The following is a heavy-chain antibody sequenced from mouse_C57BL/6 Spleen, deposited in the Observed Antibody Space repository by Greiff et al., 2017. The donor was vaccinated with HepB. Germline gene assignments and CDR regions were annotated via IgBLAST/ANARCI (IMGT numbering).Heavy chain of an antibody. CDR3: ARARLGYWYFDV. D-gene: IGHD4-1*01. CDR1: GYTFTSYT. V-gene: IGHV1-4*01. Sequence: VQLQQSGAELARPGASVKMSCKASGYTFTSYTMHWVKQRPGQGLEWIGYINPSSGYTKYNQKFKDKATLTADKSSSTAYMQLSSLTSEDSAVYYWARARLGYWYFDVWGTGTTVTVSS. J-gene: IGHJ1*03. CDR2: INPSSGYT.